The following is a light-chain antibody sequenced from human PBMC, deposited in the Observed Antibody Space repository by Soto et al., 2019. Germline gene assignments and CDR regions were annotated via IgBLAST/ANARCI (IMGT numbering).Light chain of an antibody. V-gene: IGLV2-14*01. CDR3: YSYSAYTTLWV. CDR1: ASDIGNYNY. Sequence: QSVLTQPASVSGSPGLSITISCTGTASDIGNYNYVSWYQVHPGKAPKLLIYGVSNRPSGVSNRFSGSKSGNAASLTISGLQAEDEADYYCYSYSAYTTLWVFGGGTKVTVL. CDR2: GVS. J-gene: IGLJ3*02.